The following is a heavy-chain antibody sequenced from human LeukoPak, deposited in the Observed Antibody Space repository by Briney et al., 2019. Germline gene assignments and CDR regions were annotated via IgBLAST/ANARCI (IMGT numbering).Heavy chain of an antibody. CDR1: GGSISSYY. CDR3: ATLFEEWTYYYYYMDV. D-gene: IGHD3-10*01. J-gene: IGHJ6*03. Sequence: SETLSLTCTVSGGSISSYYWSWIRQPPGKGLEWIGYIYYSGSTNYNPSLKSRVTISVDTSKNQFSLKLSSVTAADTAVYYCATLFEEWTYYYYYMDVWGKGTTVTVS. V-gene: IGHV4-59*01. CDR2: IYYSGST.